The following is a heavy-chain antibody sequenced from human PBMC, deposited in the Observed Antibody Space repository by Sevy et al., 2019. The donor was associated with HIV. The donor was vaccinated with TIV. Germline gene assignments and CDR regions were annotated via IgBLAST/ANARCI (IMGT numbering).Heavy chain of an antibody. CDR2: ISGSGGSGDKT. J-gene: IGHJ4*02. D-gene: IGHD3-10*01. CDR1: GFTFSRYA. Sequence: GGSLRLSCAASGFTFSRYAMNWVRQAPGKGLEWVSGISGSGGSGDKTNYADSVKGRFTISRDNSKNTLYLQMNSLRAEDTAVYYCARGRRGFGELLYLDYWGQGTLVTVSS. CDR3: ARGRRGFGELLYLDY. V-gene: IGHV3-23*01.